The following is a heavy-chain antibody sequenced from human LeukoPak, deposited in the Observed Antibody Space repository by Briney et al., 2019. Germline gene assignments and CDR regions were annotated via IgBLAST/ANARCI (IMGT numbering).Heavy chain of an antibody. D-gene: IGHD1-1*01. Sequence: SVKVSCKASGGTFSIYAISWVRQDPGQGLEWMGGIIPIFGTANYAQKFQGRVTITTDESTSTAYMELSSLRSEDTAVYYCASRLPENWIFDYWGQGTLVTVSS. CDR2: IIPIFGTA. CDR1: GGTFSIYA. V-gene: IGHV1-69*05. J-gene: IGHJ4*02. CDR3: ASRLPENWIFDY.